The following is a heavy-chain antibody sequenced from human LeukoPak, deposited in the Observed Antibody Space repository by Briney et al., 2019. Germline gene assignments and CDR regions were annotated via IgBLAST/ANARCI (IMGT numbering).Heavy chain of an antibody. Sequence: PSETLSLTCTVSGGSISSYYWSWIRQPAGKGLEWIGRIYTSGSTNYNPSLKSRVTMSVDTSKNQFSLKLSSVTAADTAVYYCARGIYSNYVEFWFDPWGQGTLVTVSS. D-gene: IGHD4-11*01. J-gene: IGHJ5*02. CDR3: ARGIYSNYVEFWFDP. V-gene: IGHV4-4*07. CDR2: IYTSGST. CDR1: GGSISSYY.